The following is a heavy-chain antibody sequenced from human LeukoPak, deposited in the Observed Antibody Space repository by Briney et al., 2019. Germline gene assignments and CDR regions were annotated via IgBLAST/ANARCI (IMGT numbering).Heavy chain of an antibody. CDR3: ARRVNCAGDCSLDY. V-gene: IGHV1-18*01. D-gene: IGHD2-21*02. J-gene: IGHJ4*02. CDR2: ISPYNGNT. Sequence: ASVKVSCKAPGYTFTSYSISWVRQAPGQGLEWMGWISPYNGNTNYAQKLQGRVTMTTDTSTSTVNMELRSLRSDDTAVYYCARRVNCAGDCSLDYWGQGTLVTVSP. CDR1: GYTFTSYS.